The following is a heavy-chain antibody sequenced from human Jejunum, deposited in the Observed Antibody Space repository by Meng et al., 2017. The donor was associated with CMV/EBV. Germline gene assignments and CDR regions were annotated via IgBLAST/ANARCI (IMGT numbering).Heavy chain of an antibody. CDR3: ARPMGTDGYYYFDY. V-gene: IGHV7-4-1*02. Sequence: ASGSRFPPYAINWVRPARGQGLEWMGWINPYTGKPTYAQGFTGRFVFSLDPSVSTAYLQINSLEGEDTAVYCCARPMGTDGYYYFDYWGLGTLVTVSS. D-gene: IGHD2-8*01. CDR2: INPYTGKP. CDR1: GSRFPPYA. J-gene: IGHJ4*02.